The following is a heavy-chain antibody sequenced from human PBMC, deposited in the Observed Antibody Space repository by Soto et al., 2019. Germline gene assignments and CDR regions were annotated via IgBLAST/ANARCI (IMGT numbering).Heavy chain of an antibody. CDR2: IYYRGCT. J-gene: IGHJ3*02. CDR1: GVSISCYF. V-gene: IGHV4-59*08. D-gene: IGHD3-22*01. CDR3: ACLDLGYDSSGVFFDI. Sequence: SETLSLTCTVSGVSISCYFLIWLRQPPGKGLEWMGYIYYRGCTHYQPSLQRRVTISVDTSKKQFSLNLSSVTAADTAGHYCACLDLGYDSSGVFFDIWGQGTMVTVS.